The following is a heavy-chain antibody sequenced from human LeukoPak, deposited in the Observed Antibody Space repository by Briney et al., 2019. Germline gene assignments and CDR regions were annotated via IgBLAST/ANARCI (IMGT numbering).Heavy chain of an antibody. CDR2: ISSSSSTI. V-gene: IGHV3-48*04. J-gene: IGHJ6*03. CDR1: GFTFSSYS. D-gene: IGHD6-13*01. Sequence: GGSLRLSCAASGFTFSSYSMNWVRQAPGKGLEWVSYISSSSSTIYYADSVKGRFTISRDNAKNSLYLQMNSLRAEDTAVYYCASDMAGHSSSWYGVYYYYYMDVWGKGTTVTVSS. CDR3: ASDMAGHSSSWYGVYYYYYMDV.